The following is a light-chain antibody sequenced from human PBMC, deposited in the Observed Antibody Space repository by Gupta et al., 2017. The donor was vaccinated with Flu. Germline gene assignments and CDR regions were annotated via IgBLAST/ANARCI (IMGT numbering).Light chain of an antibody. CDR1: SSKIGSNP. CDR2: GNS. J-gene: IGLJ1*01. CDR3: SAWDDSLNGHYV. V-gene: IGLV1-44*01. Sequence: VTSFCSGSSSKIGSNPVNGHRQVPGTAPKLLIYGNSQRPSGVPDRVSCSKSGTSASLAISGHQSEDEADYYCSAWDDSLNGHYVFGTGTKVTVL.